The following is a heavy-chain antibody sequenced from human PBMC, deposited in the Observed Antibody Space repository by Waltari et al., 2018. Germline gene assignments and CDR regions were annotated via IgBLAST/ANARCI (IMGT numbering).Heavy chain of an antibody. D-gene: IGHD3-22*01. CDR2: INSDGSAT. J-gene: IGHJ4*02. CDR3: ARPLYYSDSSGYYPTYYFDS. V-gene: IGHV3-74*01. Sequence: EVQLVESGGGLVQPGGSLRLSCVVSGFTFRSHWMHWVRQVPGKGLGWVSRINSDGSATSDADSVKGRFTISRDNAKSTLYLQMNNLRDEDTAVYYCARPLYYSDSSGYYPTYYFDSWGQGTLVTVSS. CDR1: GFTFRSHW.